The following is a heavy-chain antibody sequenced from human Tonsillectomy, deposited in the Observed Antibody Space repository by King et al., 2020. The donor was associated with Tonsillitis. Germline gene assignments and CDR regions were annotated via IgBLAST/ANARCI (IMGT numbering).Heavy chain of an antibody. CDR2: IYYSGST. V-gene: IGHV4-39*01. Sequence: LQLQESGPGLVKPSETLSLTCTVSGGSIRSSSHYWGWVRQPPGKGLEWIGSIYYSGSTYYNPSLKSRVTISVDTSKNQFSLKLSSLTAADTAVYYCASGGGGFDYWGQGTLVTVSA. CDR1: GGSIRSSSHY. CDR3: ASGGGGFDY. J-gene: IGHJ4*02. D-gene: IGHD3-16*01.